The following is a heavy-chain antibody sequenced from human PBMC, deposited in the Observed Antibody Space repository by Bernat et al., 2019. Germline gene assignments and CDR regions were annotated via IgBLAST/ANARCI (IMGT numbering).Heavy chain of an antibody. V-gene: IGHV3-30*18. CDR3: AKDHILRGGYYDILTGYSVPDY. CDR1: GFTFSSYG. J-gene: IGHJ4*02. D-gene: IGHD3-9*01. CDR2: ISYDGSNK. Sequence: QEQLVESGGGVVQPGRSLRLSCAASGFTFSSYGMHWVRQAPGKGLEWVAVISYDGSNKYYADSVKGRFTISRDNSKNTLYLQMNSLRAEDTAVYYCAKDHILRGGYYDILTGYSVPDYWGQGTLVTVSS.